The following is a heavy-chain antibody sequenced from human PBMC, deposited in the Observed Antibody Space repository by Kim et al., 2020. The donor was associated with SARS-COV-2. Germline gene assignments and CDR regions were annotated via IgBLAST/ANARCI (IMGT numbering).Heavy chain of an antibody. Sequence: SVKVSCKASGGTFSSYAISWVRQAPGQGLEWMGGIIPIFGTANYAQKFQGRVTITADESTSTAYMELSSLRSEDTAVYYCAKLPGYSSGWYDYWGQGTLVTVSS. CDR3: AKLPGYSSGWYDY. V-gene: IGHV1-69*13. J-gene: IGHJ4*02. D-gene: IGHD6-19*01. CDR1: GGTFSSYA. CDR2: IIPIFGTA.